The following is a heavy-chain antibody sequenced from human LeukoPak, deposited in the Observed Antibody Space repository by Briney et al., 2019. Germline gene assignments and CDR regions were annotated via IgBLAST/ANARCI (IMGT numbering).Heavy chain of an antibody. CDR1: GFTFSSYA. D-gene: IGHD6-13*01. CDR3: ARDIRYSSSWRFDY. V-gene: IGHV3-30-3*01. Sequence: GGSLRLSCAASGFTFSSYAMSWVRQAPGKGLEWVAVISFDGSNKYYADSVKGRFTISRDNSKNTLYLQVNSLRAEDTAVYYCARDIRYSSSWRFDYWGQGTLVTVSS. J-gene: IGHJ4*02. CDR2: ISFDGSNK.